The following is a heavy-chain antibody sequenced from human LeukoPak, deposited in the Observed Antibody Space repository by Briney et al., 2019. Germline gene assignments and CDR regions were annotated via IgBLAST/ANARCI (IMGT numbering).Heavy chain of an antibody. V-gene: IGHV1-69*05. J-gene: IGHJ5*02. D-gene: IGHD6-13*01. CDR1: GGTFSSYA. Sequence: SVKVSCKASGGTFSSYAISWVRQAPGQGLEWMGRIIPIFGTANYAQKFQGRVTITTDESTSTAYMELGSLRSEDTAVYYCAARIAAAGTGAFDPWGQGTLVTVSS. CDR2: IIPIFGTA. CDR3: AARIAAAGTGAFDP.